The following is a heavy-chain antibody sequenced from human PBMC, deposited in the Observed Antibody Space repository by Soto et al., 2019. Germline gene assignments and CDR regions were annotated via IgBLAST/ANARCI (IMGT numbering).Heavy chain of an antibody. Sequence: QVQLVQSGAEVKKPGASVKVSCKASGYSFTGYYMHWVRQAPGQGLEWMGWINPNSGGTDFAQKFQGRVTMTRDTSISTAYMELSGLSSDYTAVYYCTATTRWSSWGQGTLVIVSS. CDR1: GYSFTGYY. V-gene: IGHV1-2*02. J-gene: IGHJ5*02. CDR3: TATTRWSS. D-gene: IGHD1-26*01. CDR2: INPNSGGT.